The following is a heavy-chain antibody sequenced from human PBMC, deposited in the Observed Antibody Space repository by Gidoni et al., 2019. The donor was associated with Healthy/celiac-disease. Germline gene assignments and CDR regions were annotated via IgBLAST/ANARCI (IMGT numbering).Heavy chain of an antibody. CDR3: AGMITFGGFIDY. CDR1: GFTFSSYA. D-gene: IGHD3-16*01. Sequence: EVQLLESGGGLVQPGGSLRLSCAASGFTFSSYAMSWVRQAPGKGLEWVSAISGSGGSTYYADSVKGRFTISRDNSKNTLYLQMNSLRAEDTAVYYCAGMITFGGFIDYWGQGTLVTVSS. J-gene: IGHJ4*02. CDR2: ISGSGGST. V-gene: IGHV3-23*01.